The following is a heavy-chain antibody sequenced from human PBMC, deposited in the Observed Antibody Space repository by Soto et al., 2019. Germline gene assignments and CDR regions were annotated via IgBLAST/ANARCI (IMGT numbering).Heavy chain of an antibody. V-gene: IGHV1-8*01. CDR2: MNPNSGNT. CDR3: ARGLMITFGGVIVRGYFDL. CDR1: GYTFTSYD. Sequence: ASVKVSCKASGYTFTSYDINCVRQATGQGLEWMGWMNPNSGNTGYAQKFQGRVTMTRNTSISTAYMELSSLRSEDTAVYYCARGLMITFGGVIVRGYFDLWGRGTLVTVSS. D-gene: IGHD3-16*02. J-gene: IGHJ2*01.